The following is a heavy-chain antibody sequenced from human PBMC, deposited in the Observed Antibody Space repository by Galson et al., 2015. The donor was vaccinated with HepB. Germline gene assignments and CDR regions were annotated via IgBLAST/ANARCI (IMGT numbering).Heavy chain of an antibody. Sequence: SVKVSCKVSGYTLTELSMHWVRQAPGKGLEWMGGFDPEDGETIYAQKFQGRVTMTEDTSTDTAYMELSSLRSEDTAVYYCATLAENGKKGATILTWFAPGAQGPRVP. CDR3: ATLAENGKKGATILTWFAP. CDR1: GYTLTELS. V-gene: IGHV1-24*01. CDR2: FDPEDGET. J-gene: IGHJ5*02. D-gene: IGHD5-12*01.